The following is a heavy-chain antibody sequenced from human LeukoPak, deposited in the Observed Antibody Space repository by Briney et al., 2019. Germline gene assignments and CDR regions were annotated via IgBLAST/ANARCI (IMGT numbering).Heavy chain of an antibody. V-gene: IGHV3-30*18. D-gene: IGHD6-19*01. CDR1: GFTFSSYG. J-gene: IGHJ4*02. CDR3: AKDYDSSGWSRYYFDY. Sequence: GGSLRLSCAASGFTFSSYGMHWVRRAPGKGLEWVAVISYDGSNKYYADSVKGRFTISRDNSKNTLYLQMNSLRAEDTAVYYCAKDYDSSGWSRYYFDYWGQGTLVTVSS. CDR2: ISYDGSNK.